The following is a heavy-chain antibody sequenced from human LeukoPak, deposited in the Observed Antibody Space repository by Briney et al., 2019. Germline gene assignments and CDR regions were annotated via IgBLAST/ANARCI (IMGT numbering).Heavy chain of an antibody. CDR3: ARAAIVTIFGVVQNAAYSYYGMDV. CDR1: GYTFTGYY. CDR2: INPNSGGT. Sequence: GASVKVSCKASGYTFTGYYMHWVRQAPGQGLEWMGWINPNSGGTNYAQKFQGRVTMTRDTSISTAYMELSRLRSDDTAVYYCARAAIVTIFGVVQNAAYSYYGMDVWGQGTTVTVSS. D-gene: IGHD3-3*01. J-gene: IGHJ6*02. V-gene: IGHV1-2*02.